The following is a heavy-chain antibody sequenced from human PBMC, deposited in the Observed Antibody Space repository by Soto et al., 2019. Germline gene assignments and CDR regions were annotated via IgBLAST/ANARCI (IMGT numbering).Heavy chain of an antibody. V-gene: IGHV3-21*01. CDR3: ARDLALAGNY. CDR1: GFTFRSYA. CDR2: ISSTSTYT. Sequence: RGSLRLSCAASGFTFRSYAMNWVRQTQEKGLEWVSSISSTSTYTHYADSVKGRFTISRDNANNSLFLQMNSLRAEDTAIYYCARDLALAGNYWGQGALVTVSS. D-gene: IGHD6-19*01. J-gene: IGHJ4*02.